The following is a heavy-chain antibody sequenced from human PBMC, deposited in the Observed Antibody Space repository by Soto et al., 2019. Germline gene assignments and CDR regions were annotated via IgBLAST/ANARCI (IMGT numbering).Heavy chain of an antibody. J-gene: IGHJ4*02. D-gene: IGHD3-16*02. CDR1: GGTFSSYA. CDR3: ARCTLITSAEVIAPLYYFDY. Sequence: QVQLVQSGAEVKKPGSSVTVSCKASGGTFSSYALSWVRQAPGKGLEWMGGIIPILGTANYAQKFQGRVTVAADESTTTTYVELSSLAAEETAVYYCARCTLITSAEVIAPLYYFDYWGQGTLVTVSS. V-gene: IGHV1-69*01. CDR2: IIPILGTA.